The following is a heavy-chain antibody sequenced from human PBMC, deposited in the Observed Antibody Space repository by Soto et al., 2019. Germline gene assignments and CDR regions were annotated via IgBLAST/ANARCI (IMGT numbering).Heavy chain of an antibody. CDR1: GGSISSYY. Sequence: PSETLSLTCTVSGGSISSYYWSWIRQPPGRGLEWIGYIYYSGSTNYNPSLKSRVTISVDTSKNQFSLKLSSVTAADTAVYYCAKHGITMVRGVIRYYYGMDVWGQGTTVTVSS. D-gene: IGHD3-10*01. CDR2: IYYSGST. CDR3: AKHGITMVRGVIRYYYGMDV. J-gene: IGHJ6*02. V-gene: IGHV4-59*08.